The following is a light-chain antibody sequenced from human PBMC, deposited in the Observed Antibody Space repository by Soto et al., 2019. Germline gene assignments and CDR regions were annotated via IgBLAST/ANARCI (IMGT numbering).Light chain of an antibody. CDR1: QSVRNNY. J-gene: IGKJ3*01. CDR3: QQSSNGAT. V-gene: IGKV3D-20*02. Sequence: EIVLTQSPGTLSLSPGEGASLSCRASQSVRNNYLAWYQQKPGQAPRVLIYDASSRATGIPDRFSGSGSGTDFTLTISRLESEDFAVYYCQQSSNGATFGPGTKVDVK. CDR2: DAS.